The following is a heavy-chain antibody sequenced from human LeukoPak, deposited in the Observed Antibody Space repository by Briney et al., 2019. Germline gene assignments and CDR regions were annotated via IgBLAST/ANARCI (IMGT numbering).Heavy chain of an antibody. Sequence: ASVKVSCKASGYTFTSYGISWVRQAHGQGLEWMGWISAYNGNTNYAQKLQGRVTMTTDTSTSTAYMELSSLRSEDTAVHYCARDIQVDSRASGYWGQGTLVTVSS. CDR1: GYTFTSYG. CDR2: ISAYNGNT. CDR3: ARDIQVDSRASGY. V-gene: IGHV1-18*01. D-gene: IGHD3-22*01. J-gene: IGHJ4*02.